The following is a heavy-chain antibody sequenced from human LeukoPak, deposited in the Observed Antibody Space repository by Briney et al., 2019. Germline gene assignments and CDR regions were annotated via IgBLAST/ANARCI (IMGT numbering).Heavy chain of an antibody. V-gene: IGHV4-59*12. CDR1: GGSISSYY. CDR2: IYYSGST. J-gene: IGHJ3*02. Sequence: PSEALSLTCTVSGGSISSYYWSWIRQPPGKGLEWIGYIYYSGSTNYNPSLKRRVTMSVDTSKNQFSLKLSSVTAADTAVYYCAREGGGDSSGQGGAFDIWGQGTMVTVSS. D-gene: IGHD3-22*01. CDR3: AREGGGDSSGQGGAFDI.